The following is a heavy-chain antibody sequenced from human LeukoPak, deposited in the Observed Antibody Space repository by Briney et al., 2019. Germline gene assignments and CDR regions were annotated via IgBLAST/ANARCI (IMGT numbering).Heavy chain of an antibody. CDR1: GFTFGAYT. J-gene: IGHJ4*02. CDR3: ARDFFHSSDSRPFDY. CDR2: IFSRSESI. Sequence: PGGSLRLSWAASGFTFGAYTINWVRQAPGKGLEWVSCIFSRSESILYADSVKGRFTISRDNAKNSLYLQMDSLRVEDTAVYYCARDFFHSSDSRPFDYWGQGTLVTVSS. V-gene: IGHV3-21*01. D-gene: IGHD3-22*01.